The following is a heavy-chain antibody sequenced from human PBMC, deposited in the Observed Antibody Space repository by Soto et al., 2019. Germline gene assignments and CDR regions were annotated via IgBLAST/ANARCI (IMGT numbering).Heavy chain of an antibody. D-gene: IGHD1-26*01. CDR3: AKEFGNYWAFAY. CDR1: GFSFSTYG. Sequence: GGSLRLSCAASGFSFSTYGMHWVRQAPGKGLEWVAFISNDGSNKYYADSVKGRFTVSRDNSKNTLYLQMNSLRAEDKAVYYCAKEFGNYWAFAYWGQGPLVTVSS. CDR2: ISNDGSNK. J-gene: IGHJ4*02. V-gene: IGHV3-30*18.